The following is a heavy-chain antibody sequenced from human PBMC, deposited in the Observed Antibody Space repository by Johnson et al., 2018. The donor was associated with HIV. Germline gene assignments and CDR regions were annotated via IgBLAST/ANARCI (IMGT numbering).Heavy chain of an antibody. CDR1: GFTFSSYG. V-gene: IGHV3-30*02. CDR2: IRYDGSNK. Sequence: QVQLVESGGGVVQPGGSLRLSCAASGFTFSSYGMHWVRQAPGKGLEWVAFIRYDGSNKYYADSVKGRFTISRDNSKNTLYLQMNSLRAEDTAVYYCAISPGYSLFDALDIWGQGTKVTVSS. D-gene: IGHD5/OR15-5a*01. CDR3: AISPGYSLFDALDI. J-gene: IGHJ3*02.